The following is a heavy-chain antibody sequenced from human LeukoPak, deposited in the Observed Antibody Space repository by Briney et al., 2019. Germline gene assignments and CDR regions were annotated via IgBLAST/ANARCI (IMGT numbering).Heavy chain of an antibody. V-gene: IGHV3-21*01. CDR1: GFTFSSYS. Sequence: GGSLRLSCAASGFTFSSYSMNWVRQAPGKGLEWVSSISSSSSYIYYADSVKGRFTISRDNAKNSLYLQMNSLRAEDTAVYYCARVGREVAGYYYYMDVWGKGTTVTVSS. CDR3: ARVGREVAGYYYYMDV. CDR2: ISSSSSYI. J-gene: IGHJ6*03. D-gene: IGHD6-19*01.